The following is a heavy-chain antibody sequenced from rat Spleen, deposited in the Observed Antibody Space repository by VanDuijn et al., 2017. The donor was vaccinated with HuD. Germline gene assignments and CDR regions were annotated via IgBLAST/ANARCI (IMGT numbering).Heavy chain of an antibody. CDR1: GFTFSNYY. CDR3: ARWDNSGYFDD. V-gene: IGHV5-25*01. J-gene: IGHJ2*01. D-gene: IGHD4-3*01. Sequence: EVQLVESGGGLVQPGRSMKLSCAASGFTFSNYYMAWVRQAPTKGLEWVAAISAGGGNTYFRDYVKGRFTISRDNGKTTLYLQMDGLRSEDTATYYCARWDNSGYFDDWGQGVMVTVSS. CDR2: ISAGGGNT.